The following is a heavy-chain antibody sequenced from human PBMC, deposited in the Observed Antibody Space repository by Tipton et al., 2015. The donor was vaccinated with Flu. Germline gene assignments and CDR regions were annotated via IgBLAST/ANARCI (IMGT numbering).Heavy chain of an antibody. D-gene: IGHD3-22*01. CDR3: VRDHMARRESIDYDSSGYDRYYYYYGMDV. V-gene: IGHV4-38-2*02. CDR1: GYSISSGYY. Sequence: TLSLTCAVSGYSISSGYYWGWIRQPPGEGLEWIGSIYHSGSTYYNPSLKGRVTISVDTSKNQFSLKLSSVTAADTAVYYCVRDHMARRESIDYDSSGYDRYYYYYGMDVWGQGTTVIVS. CDR2: IYHSGST. J-gene: IGHJ6*02.